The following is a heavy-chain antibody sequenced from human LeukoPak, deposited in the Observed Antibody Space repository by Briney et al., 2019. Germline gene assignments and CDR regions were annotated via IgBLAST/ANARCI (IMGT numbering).Heavy chain of an antibody. J-gene: IGHJ4*02. Sequence: GGSLRLSCAASGFTFSDYYMSWIRQAPGKGLEWVSYISSSGSTIYYADSVKGRFTISRDNAKNSLYLQMNSLRAEDTAVYYCAKNHRDYDFWSDNVDYWGQGTLVTVSS. V-gene: IGHV3-11*04. CDR3: AKNHRDYDFWSDNVDY. CDR1: GFTFSDYY. CDR2: ISSSGSTI. D-gene: IGHD3-3*01.